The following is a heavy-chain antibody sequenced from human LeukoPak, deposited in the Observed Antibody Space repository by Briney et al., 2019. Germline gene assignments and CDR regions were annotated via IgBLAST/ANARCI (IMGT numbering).Heavy chain of an antibody. CDR3: ARGDFNYYGSGSTLLDY. Sequence: GGSLRLSCAASGFTFSSYEMNWVRQAPGKGLEWVSYISSSGSTIYYADSVKGRFTISRDNAKNSLYLQMNSLRAEDTAVYYCARGDFNYYGSGSTLLDYWGQGTLVTVSS. CDR2: ISSSGSTI. D-gene: IGHD3-10*01. CDR1: GFTFSSYE. V-gene: IGHV3-48*03. J-gene: IGHJ4*02.